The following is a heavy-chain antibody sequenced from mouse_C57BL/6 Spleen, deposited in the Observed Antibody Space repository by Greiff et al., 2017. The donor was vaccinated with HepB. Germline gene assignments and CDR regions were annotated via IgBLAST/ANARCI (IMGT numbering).Heavy chain of an antibody. V-gene: IGHV1-26*01. D-gene: IGHD1-1*01. CDR2: INPNNGGT. J-gene: IGHJ3*01. CDR3: ARGIYYYGSSPFAY. CDR1: GYTFTDYY. Sequence: EVQLQQSGPELVKPGASVKISCKASGYTFTDYYMNWVKQSHGKSLEWIGDINPNNGGTSYNQKFKGKATLTVDKSSSTAYMELRSLTSEDSAVYYCARGIYYYGSSPFAYWGQGTLVTVSA.